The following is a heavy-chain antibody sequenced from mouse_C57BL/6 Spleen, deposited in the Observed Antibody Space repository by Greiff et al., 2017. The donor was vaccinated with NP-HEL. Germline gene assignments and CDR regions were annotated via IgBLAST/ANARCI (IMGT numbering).Heavy chain of an antibody. Sequence: VQRVESGPELVKPGASVKISCKASGYAFSSSWMNWVKQRPGKGLEWIGRIYPGDGDTNYNGKFKGKATLTADKSSSTAYMQLSSLTSEDSAVYFCARDSSGPWFADWGQGTLVTVSA. V-gene: IGHV1-82*01. J-gene: IGHJ3*01. CDR1: GYAFSSSW. D-gene: IGHD3-2*02. CDR2: IYPGDGDT. CDR3: ARDSSGPWFAD.